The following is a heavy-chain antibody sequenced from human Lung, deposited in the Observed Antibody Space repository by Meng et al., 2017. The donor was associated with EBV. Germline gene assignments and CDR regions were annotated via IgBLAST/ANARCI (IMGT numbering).Heavy chain of an antibody. CDR3: ASLVAATRWFDP. D-gene: IGHD2-15*01. V-gene: IGHV4-59*01. J-gene: IGHJ5*02. Sequence: EQLQEAGPGMVKPSETLSLTCTVAGGSISSYYWSWIWQPPGKGLEWIGYIHYSGSTNYNPSLKSRVTISVDTSKNQFSLNLSSVTAADTAVYYCASLVAATRWFDPWGQGTLVTVSS. CDR2: IHYSGST. CDR1: GGSISSYY.